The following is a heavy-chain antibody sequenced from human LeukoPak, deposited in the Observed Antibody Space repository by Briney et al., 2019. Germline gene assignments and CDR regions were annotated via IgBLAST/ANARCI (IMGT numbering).Heavy chain of an antibody. CDR1: GFSFSTYD. Sequence: GGSLRLSCVASGFSFSTYDMYWVRQAAGRGLEWVSALGTNGDSYYLGSVKGRFTISRDDGKNSLYLQMNSLGVEDTAVYYCTRELRGIASHYHGMDVWGQGATVTVSS. D-gene: IGHD6-6*01. J-gene: IGHJ6*02. V-gene: IGHV3-13*01. CDR2: LGTNGDS. CDR3: TRELRGIASHYHGMDV.